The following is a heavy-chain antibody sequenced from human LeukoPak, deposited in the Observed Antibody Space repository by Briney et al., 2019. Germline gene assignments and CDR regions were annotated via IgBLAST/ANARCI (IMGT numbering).Heavy chain of an antibody. CDR3: ARVSAGIVGGELLFGWFDP. CDR1: GYTFTDYY. D-gene: IGHD1-26*01. CDR2: INPNSGGT. Sequence: ASVKVSCKASGYTFTDYYMHWVRQAPGQGLEWMGWINPNSGGTNYAQKFQGRVTMTRDTSISTAYMELSRLRSDDTAVYYCARVSAGIVGGELLFGWFDPWGQGTLVTVSS. J-gene: IGHJ5*02. V-gene: IGHV1-2*02.